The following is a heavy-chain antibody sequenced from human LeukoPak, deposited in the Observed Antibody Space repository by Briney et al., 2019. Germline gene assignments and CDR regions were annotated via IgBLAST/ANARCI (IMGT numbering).Heavy chain of an antibody. J-gene: IGHJ3*02. CDR2: IYYSGST. CDR1: GGSISSYY. CDR3: AGDSDDSSGPSAAFDI. V-gene: IGHV4-59*01. D-gene: IGHD3-22*01. Sequence: PSETLSLTCTVSGGSISSYYWSWIRQPPGKGLEWIGYIYYSGSTNYNPSLKSRVTISVDTSKNQFSLKLSSVTAADTAVYYCAGDSDDSSGPSAAFDIWGQGTMVTVSS.